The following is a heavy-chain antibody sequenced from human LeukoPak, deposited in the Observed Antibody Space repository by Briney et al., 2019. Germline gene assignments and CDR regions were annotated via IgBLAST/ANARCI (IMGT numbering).Heavy chain of an antibody. CDR2: ISASGGST. J-gene: IGHJ4*02. V-gene: IGHV3-23*01. D-gene: IGHD7-27*01. CDR3: AKDRPLNWGYHFDY. Sequence: GGSLRLSCAASGFTFSNYAMTWVRQAPGKGLEWVSSISASGGSTYYADSVKGRFTISRDTSKNTVYLQMNGLRAEDTAVYYCAKDRPLNWGYHFDYWGQGTLVTVSS. CDR1: GFTFSNYA.